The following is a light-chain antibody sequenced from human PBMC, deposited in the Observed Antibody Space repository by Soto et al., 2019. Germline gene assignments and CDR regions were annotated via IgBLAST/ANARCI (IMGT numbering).Light chain of an antibody. J-gene: IGLJ1*01. CDR1: SSDVGGYNY. CDR2: EDS. V-gene: IGLV2-14*01. CDR3: SSYTSSSTPHV. Sequence: QSVLTQPASVSGSPGQSITISCTGTSSDVGGYNYVSWYQQHPGKAPKLMIYEDSNRPSGVANRFSGSKSGNTASLTISGLQAEDEADYYCSSYTSSSTPHVFGTGTKLTVL.